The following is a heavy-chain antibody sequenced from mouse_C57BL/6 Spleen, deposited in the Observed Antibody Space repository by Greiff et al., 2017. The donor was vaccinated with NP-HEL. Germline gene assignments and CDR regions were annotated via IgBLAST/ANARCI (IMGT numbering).Heavy chain of an antibody. Sequence: VQLVEPGAELVKPGASVKVSCKASGYTFTSYWMHWVKQRPGQGLEWIGRIHPSDSDTNYNQKFKGKATLTVDKSSSTAYMQLSSLTSEDSAVYYCAIWPAWFAYWGQGTLVTVSA. CDR3: AIWPAWFAY. CDR2: IHPSDSDT. CDR1: GYTFTSYW. J-gene: IGHJ3*01. V-gene: IGHV1-74*01.